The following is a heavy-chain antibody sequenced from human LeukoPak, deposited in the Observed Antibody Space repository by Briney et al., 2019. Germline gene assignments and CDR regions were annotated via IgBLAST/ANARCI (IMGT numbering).Heavy chain of an antibody. V-gene: IGHV3-33*06. CDR3: AKQSAGSAAWYSLHYDF. CDR2: IWSDGGSE. Sequence: GGSLRLSCAASGFTLSNYDMHWVRQAPGKGLEWVAVIWSDGGSEYYADSVKGRFTISRDNSKDTLYLQMNGLRAEDTAVYFCAKQSAGSAAWYSLHYDFWGQGTLVTVSS. J-gene: IGHJ4*02. D-gene: IGHD6-13*01. CDR1: GFTLSNYD.